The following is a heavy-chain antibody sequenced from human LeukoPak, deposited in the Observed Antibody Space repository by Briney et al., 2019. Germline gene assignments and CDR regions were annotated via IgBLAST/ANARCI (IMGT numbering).Heavy chain of an antibody. CDR3: ARILYISGWSIDY. CDR1: GFAVKEYY. V-gene: IGHV3-11*04. CDR2: ISGSGDSA. Sequence: GGSLRLSCVASGFAVKEYYMYWIRQTPGKGLEWVSGISGSGDSAYYADSVKGRFTISRDNAKNSVYLQMNSLRAEDTAVYYCARILYISGWSIDYWGQGALVTVSS. D-gene: IGHD6-19*01. J-gene: IGHJ4*02.